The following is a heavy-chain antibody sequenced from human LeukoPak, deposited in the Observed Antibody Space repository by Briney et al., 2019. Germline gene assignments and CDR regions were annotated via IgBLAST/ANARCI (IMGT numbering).Heavy chain of an antibody. CDR1: GYTFTGYY. J-gene: IGHJ4*02. Sequence: ASVKVHCKASGYTFTGYYMHWVRHPPGQRLECMGWINPNSGGTNYAQKFQDRVTMTRDTSISTAYMELSRLRSDDTAVYYCARGSIVVVVAATGIDYWGQGTLVTVSS. CDR3: ARGSIVVVVAATGIDY. V-gene: IGHV1-2*02. D-gene: IGHD2-15*01. CDR2: INPNSGGT.